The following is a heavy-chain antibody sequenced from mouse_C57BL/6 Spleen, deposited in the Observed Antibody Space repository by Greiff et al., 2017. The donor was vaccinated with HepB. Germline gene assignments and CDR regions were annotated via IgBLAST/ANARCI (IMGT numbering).Heavy chain of an antibody. CDR2: IYPGDGDT. CDR1: GYAFSSYW. Sequence: VQLQQSGAELVKPGASVKISCKASGYAFSSYWMNWVKQRPGKGLEWIGQIYPGDGDTNYNGKFKGKATLTADKSSSTAYMQLSSLTSEDSAVYFCARRGYDYGPFAYWGQRTLVTVSA. J-gene: IGHJ3*01. CDR3: ARRGYDYGPFAY. D-gene: IGHD2-4*01. V-gene: IGHV1-80*01.